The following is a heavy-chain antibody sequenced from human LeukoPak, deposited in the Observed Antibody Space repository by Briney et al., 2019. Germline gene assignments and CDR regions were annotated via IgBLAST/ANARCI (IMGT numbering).Heavy chain of an antibody. CDR3: TRGIVGATYDSTSFDY. CDR1: GFTFSSYE. CDR2: IKSKTAGGTT. D-gene: IGHD1-26*01. J-gene: IGHJ4*02. Sequence: GGSLRLSCAASGFTFSSYEMNWVRQAPGKGLEWVGRIKSKTAGGTTDCAAPVKGRFTISRDDSKSTLYLQMNSLKTEDTAVYYCTRGIVGATYDSTSFDYWGQGTLVTVSS. V-gene: IGHV3-15*01.